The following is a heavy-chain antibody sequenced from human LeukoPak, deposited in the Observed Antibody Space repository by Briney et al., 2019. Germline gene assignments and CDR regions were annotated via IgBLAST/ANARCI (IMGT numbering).Heavy chain of an antibody. CDR3: ARRHCTSTTCYAGSYYFDY. D-gene: IGHD2-2*01. CDR1: GVSINSSSYG. J-gene: IGHJ4*02. CDR2: IYYSGSS. Sequence: NTSETLSLTCSVFGVSINSSSYGWGWIRQRPGNWLEWTVSIYYSGSSYYIPSLNSRVTISVHTSKNQFSLKLSSVTDADAAVYYCARRHCTSTTCYAGSYYFDYWDQGTLVTVSS. V-gene: IGHV4-39*01.